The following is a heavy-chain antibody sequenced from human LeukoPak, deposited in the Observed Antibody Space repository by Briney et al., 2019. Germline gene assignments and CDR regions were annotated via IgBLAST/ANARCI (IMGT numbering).Heavy chain of an antibody. CDR3: ARGPERYFDWLLDYYYYMDV. V-gene: IGHV4-34*01. J-gene: IGHJ6*03. Sequence: SETLSLTCTVSGGSISGSYWSWIRQPPGKGLEWIGEINHSGSTNYNPSLKSRVTISVDTSKNQFSLKLSSVTAADTAVYYCARGPERYFDWLLDYYYYMDVWGKGTTVTVSS. D-gene: IGHD3-9*01. CDR1: GGSISGSY. CDR2: INHSGST.